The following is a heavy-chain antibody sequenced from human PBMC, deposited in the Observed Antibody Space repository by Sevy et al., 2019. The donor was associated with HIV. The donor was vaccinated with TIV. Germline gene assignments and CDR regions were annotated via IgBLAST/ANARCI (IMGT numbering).Heavy chain of an antibody. Sequence: SQTLSLTCAISGDSASRNSAAWNWIRQSPSRGLEWLGRKYYRSKWYTDYAVSVKSRITINPDTSMNQFSLQLNSVTPEDTAVYDCARDRWERLHNYFDYWGQGTLVTVSS. CDR2: KYYRSKWYT. CDR1: GDSASRNSAA. J-gene: IGHJ4*02. CDR3: ARDRWERLHNYFDY. V-gene: IGHV6-1*01. D-gene: IGHD1-26*01.